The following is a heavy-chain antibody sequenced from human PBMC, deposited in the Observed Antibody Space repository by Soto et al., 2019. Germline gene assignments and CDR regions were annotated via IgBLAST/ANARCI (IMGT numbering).Heavy chain of an antibody. CDR2: IYHSGST. J-gene: IGHJ6*02. V-gene: IGHV4-30-2*01. D-gene: IGHD1-26*01. CDR3: ARVLWSGSYYYYYGMDV. CDR1: GGSISSGGYS. Sequence: SETLSLTCAVSGGSISSGGYSWSWIRQPPGKGLEWIGYIYHSGSTYYNPSLKSRVTISVDTSKNQFSLKLSSVTAADTAVYYCARVLWSGSYYYYYGMDVWGQGTTVTVSS.